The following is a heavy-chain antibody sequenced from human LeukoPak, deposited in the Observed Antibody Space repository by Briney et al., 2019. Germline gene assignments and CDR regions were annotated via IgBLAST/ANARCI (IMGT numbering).Heavy chain of an antibody. Sequence: ASVKVSCKASGYTFTSYYMHWVRQAPGQGLEWMGIINPSGGSTSYAQKFQGRVTMTRDTSTSTVYMELSRLRSDDTAVYYCARDYQTEAPDYWGQGTLVTVSS. CDR2: INPSGGST. J-gene: IGHJ4*02. CDR1: GYTFTSYY. V-gene: IGHV1-46*01. CDR3: ARDYQTEAPDY.